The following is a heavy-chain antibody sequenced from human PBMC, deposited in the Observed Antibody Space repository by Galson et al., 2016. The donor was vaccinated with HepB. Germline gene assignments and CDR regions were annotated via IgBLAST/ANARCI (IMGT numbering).Heavy chain of an antibody. J-gene: IGHJ4*02. V-gene: IGHV1-18*04. CDR2: ISPYNGNT. Sequence: SVKVSCKASGYTFSSYGINWLRQAPGQGLEWMGWISPYNGNTHYAQKLQGRVTVTTDTSTSTAYMELRSLRSEDTAVYYCARRDTAMVHDYWVQGTLVTVSS. CDR1: GYTFSSYG. D-gene: IGHD5-18*01. CDR3: ARRDTAMVHDY.